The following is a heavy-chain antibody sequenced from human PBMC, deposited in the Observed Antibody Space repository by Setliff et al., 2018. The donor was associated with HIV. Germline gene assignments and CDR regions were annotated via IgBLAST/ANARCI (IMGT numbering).Heavy chain of an antibody. D-gene: IGHD2-2*01. CDR2: IFHSGTI. V-gene: IGHV4-30-2*01. Sequence: SETLSLTCAVSGGSISSGGYSWTWIRQPPGKGLEWIGYIFHSGTIYYADSVRGRFTISRDNARDSLYLQMNSLRADDTGVYYCVRDTTSGWMLTSWGQGTLVTVSS. CDR1: GGSISSGGYS. J-gene: IGHJ4*02. CDR3: VRDTTSGWMLTS.